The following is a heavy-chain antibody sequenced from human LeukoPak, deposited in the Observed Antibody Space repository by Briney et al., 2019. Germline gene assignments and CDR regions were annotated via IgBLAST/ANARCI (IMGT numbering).Heavy chain of an antibody. Sequence: GGSLRLSCAASGFTFDDYGMSWVRQAPGKGLEWVSGINWNGGSTAYADSVKGRFTISRDNAKNSLYLQMNSLRAGDTAVYYCAELGITMIGGVWGKGTTVTISS. J-gene: IGHJ6*04. CDR3: AELGITMIGGV. D-gene: IGHD3-10*02. CDR2: INWNGGST. CDR1: GFTFDDYG. V-gene: IGHV3-20*04.